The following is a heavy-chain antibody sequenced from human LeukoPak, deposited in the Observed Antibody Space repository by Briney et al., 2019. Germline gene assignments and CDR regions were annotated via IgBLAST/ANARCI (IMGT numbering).Heavy chain of an antibody. J-gene: IGHJ6*03. V-gene: IGHV4-4*07. D-gene: IGHD4-17*01. Sequence: SETLSLTCNFSTDSMTCIFWSWIRQPAGKGLEWIGRIYSSGSAHYNPSLKSRITMSVDTSKNQFSLNLSSVTAADTAVYYCARESMYDYGDGNYFFYYLDVWGQGTTVTVSS. CDR3: ARESMYDYGDGNYFFYYLDV. CDR2: IYSSGSA. CDR1: TDSMTCIF.